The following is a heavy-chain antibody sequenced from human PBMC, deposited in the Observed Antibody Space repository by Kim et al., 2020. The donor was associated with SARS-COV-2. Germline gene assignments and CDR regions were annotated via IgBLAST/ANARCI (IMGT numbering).Heavy chain of an antibody. CDR3: ARGITVFGVAGAFFDF. Sequence: PSLKGRAGISVDTSKNQFSLELTSVTAADTAVYYCARGITVFGVAGAFFDFWGQGTLLTVSS. J-gene: IGHJ4*02. V-gene: IGHV4-31*02. D-gene: IGHD3-3*01.